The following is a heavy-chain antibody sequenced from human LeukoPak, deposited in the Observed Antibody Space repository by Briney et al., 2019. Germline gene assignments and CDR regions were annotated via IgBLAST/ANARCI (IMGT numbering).Heavy chain of an antibody. CDR2: IYYSGST. CDR1: GGYINSYY. J-gene: IGHJ6*03. D-gene: IGHD3-22*01. CDR3: ARRLFYYHYMDV. Sequence: PSETLSLTCTVSGGYINSYYWSWLRQPPGKGLEWIGYIYYSGSTNYNPSLESRVTISVATLKNQCSLRLSSGTAADTAVYYCARRLFYYHYMDVWGKGTTVTVSS. V-gene: IGHV4-59*01.